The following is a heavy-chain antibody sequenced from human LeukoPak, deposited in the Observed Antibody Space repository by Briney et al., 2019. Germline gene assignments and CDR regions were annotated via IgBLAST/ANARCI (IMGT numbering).Heavy chain of an antibody. Sequence: SETLSLTCTVSSGSITNYYWSWIRQPPGKGLEWIGFIYYSGNTNYDPSLKSRVTISVDTSKNQFSLKLSSVTAADTAVYYCARDVVAAPGTWDYWGQGTLVTVSS. CDR3: ARDVVAAPGTWDY. CDR1: SGSITNYY. V-gene: IGHV4-59*12. CDR2: IYYSGNT. D-gene: IGHD6-13*01. J-gene: IGHJ4*02.